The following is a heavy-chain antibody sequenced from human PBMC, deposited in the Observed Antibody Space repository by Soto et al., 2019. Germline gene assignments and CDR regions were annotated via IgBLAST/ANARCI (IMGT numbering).Heavy chain of an antibody. D-gene: IGHD6-19*01. J-gene: IGHJ5*02. V-gene: IGHV3-23*01. CDR1: GFPFSSYA. CDR2: ISGYDGTT. CDR3: AKDGLAVAGDVWFDP. Sequence: AGSLILSCAASGFPFSSYAISWFRPATGKGLEWVSGISGYDGTTDYADSVKGRFTISRDNSKNTAHLQMNSLRVEDTAIYYCAKDGLAVAGDVWFDPRGQGTLVTVSA.